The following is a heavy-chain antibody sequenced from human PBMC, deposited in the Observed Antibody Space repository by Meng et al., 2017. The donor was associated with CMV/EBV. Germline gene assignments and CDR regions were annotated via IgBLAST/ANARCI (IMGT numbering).Heavy chain of an antibody. J-gene: IGHJ5*02. CDR3: ARGKSSSWYRMVKANWFDP. CDR2: IYTSGST. V-gene: IGHV4-4*07. CDR1: SIISYS. D-gene: IGHD6-13*01. Sequence: SIISYSGSWIRPPAGKGLEWIGRIYTSGSTNYNPSLKSRVTMSVDTSKNQFSLKLSSVTAADTAVYYCARGKSSSWYRMVKANWFDPWGQGTLVTVSS.